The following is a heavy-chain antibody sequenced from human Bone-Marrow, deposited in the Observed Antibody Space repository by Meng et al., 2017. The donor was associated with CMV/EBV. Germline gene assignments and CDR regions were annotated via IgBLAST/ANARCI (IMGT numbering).Heavy chain of an antibody. Sequence: GGSLRLSCAASGFSFSDYDMTWVRQAPGKGLEWVSGINWNGGSTGYGDSVKGRFTISRDNAKNFPYLQMNSLRAEDTALYYCARRGGSYYLDNWGQGTLVTVSS. J-gene: IGHJ4*02. V-gene: IGHV3-20*04. CDR3: ARRGGSYYLDN. D-gene: IGHD1-26*01. CDR1: GFSFSDYD. CDR2: INWNGGST.